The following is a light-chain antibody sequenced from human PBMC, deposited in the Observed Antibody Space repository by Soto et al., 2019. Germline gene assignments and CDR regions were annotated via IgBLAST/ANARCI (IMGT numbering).Light chain of an antibody. CDR1: QSVSSSY. CDR2: GAS. J-gene: IGKJ4*01. CDR3: QQYGSSPLT. Sequence: EIVLTQSPGTLSLSPGERATLSCRASQSVSSSYLAWYQQKPGQAPRLLIYGASSRATGIPDRFSGXXXGXXXXLTISRLEPEDFAVYYCQQYGSSPLTFGGGTKVEIK. V-gene: IGKV3-20*01.